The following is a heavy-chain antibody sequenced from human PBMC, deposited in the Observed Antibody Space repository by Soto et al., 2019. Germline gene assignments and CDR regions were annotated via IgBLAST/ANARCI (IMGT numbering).Heavy chain of an antibody. Sequence: EVQLVESVGDLVQPGGSLRLSCAASGFTFSGHWMHWVRQVPGKGLEWVSRINTDGGSSSYADSVKGRFTIFRDNAKNTLYLQMNGLRAEDTSVYFCAREAGFCSRTSCYRRAFDTWGQGTTVTVSS. CDR3: AREAGFCSRTSCYRRAFDT. CDR1: GFTFSGHW. D-gene: IGHD2-2*01. CDR2: INTDGGSS. J-gene: IGHJ3*02. V-gene: IGHV3-74*03.